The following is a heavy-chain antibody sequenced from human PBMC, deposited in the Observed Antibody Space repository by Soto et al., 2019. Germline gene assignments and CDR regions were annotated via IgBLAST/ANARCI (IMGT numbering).Heavy chain of an antibody. Sequence: SETLSLTCIVSGGSFSSSSYYGGWIRQPPGKGLEWIGSIFHSGSTYYNPSLKSRVTLSVDTSKNRFYLRLSSVTAADTAVYYCASAPGFNLFDSWGQGTLVTVSS. V-gene: IGHV4-39*01. CDR1: GGSFSSSSYY. CDR2: IFHSGST. D-gene: IGHD5-12*01. CDR3: ASAPGFNLFDS. J-gene: IGHJ4*02.